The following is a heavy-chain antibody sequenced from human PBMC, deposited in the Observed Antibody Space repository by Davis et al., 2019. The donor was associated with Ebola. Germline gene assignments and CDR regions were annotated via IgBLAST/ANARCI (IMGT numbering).Heavy chain of an antibody. CDR3: ARGRGHHESSGGDY. Sequence: ASVKVSCKASSYNFIEYFFHWFRQAPGQGLEWMGWINPNSGGTNYAQKFQGRVTMTRDTSTGTVYMELNSLRSEDTALYYCARGRGHHESSGGDYWGQGTLVTVSS. CDR2: INPNSGGT. CDR1: SYNFIEYF. V-gene: IGHV1-2*02. J-gene: IGHJ4*02. D-gene: IGHD3-22*01.